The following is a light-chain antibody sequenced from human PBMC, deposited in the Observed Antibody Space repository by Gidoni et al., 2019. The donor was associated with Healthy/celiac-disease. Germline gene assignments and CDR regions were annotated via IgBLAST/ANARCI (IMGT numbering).Light chain of an antibody. CDR2: WAS. CDR3: QQYYSTSLT. J-gene: IGKJ4*01. Sequence: IVMTQSPDSLAVSLGERATINCKSSQSVLYSSNNKNYLAWYQQKPGQPPKLLIYWASTRESGVPDRLSGSGSGTDFTLTISSLQAEDVAVYYCQQYYSTSLTFXGXTKVEIK. V-gene: IGKV4-1*01. CDR1: QSVLYSSNNKNY.